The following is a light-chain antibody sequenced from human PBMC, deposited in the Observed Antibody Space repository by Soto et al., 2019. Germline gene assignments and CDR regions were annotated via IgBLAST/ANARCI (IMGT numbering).Light chain of an antibody. J-gene: IGKJ5*01. Sequence: EIVLTQSPATLSLSPGERATLSCRARQSVSSYLACYQQKPGQAPRLLIYDASNRATGIPARFSGSGSGTDFTLTISSLEPEDFAVYYCQQRSNWPSITFGQGTRLEIK. V-gene: IGKV3-11*01. CDR3: QQRSNWPSIT. CDR1: QSVSSY. CDR2: DAS.